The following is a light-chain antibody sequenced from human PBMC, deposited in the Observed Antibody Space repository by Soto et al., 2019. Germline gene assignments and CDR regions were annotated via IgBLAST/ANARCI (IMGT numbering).Light chain of an antibody. CDR3: HQYDSSPLT. Sequence: EIVLAQSPDTLSLSPGERATLSCRTSQSMSTNYLAWYQQKSGQPPRLLIYGASIKATGIPDRFSGSGSGTDFTLTNSRLEPEDFAVYYCHQYDSSPLTFGGGAKVEIK. CDR1: QSMSTNY. J-gene: IGKJ4*01. V-gene: IGKV3-20*01. CDR2: GAS.